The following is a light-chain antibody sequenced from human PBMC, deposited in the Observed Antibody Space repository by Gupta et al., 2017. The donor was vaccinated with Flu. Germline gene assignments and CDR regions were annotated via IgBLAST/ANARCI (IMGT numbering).Light chain of an antibody. CDR3: QEWDDSRNGQV. J-gene: IGLJ2*01. CDR1: SSNIGSKT. Sequence: RVTSNSSGSSSNIGSKTVNWYQQLPGQAPNLLIYSNSQRPSGVPERVSGSKSGTSASLTIXGXEAGDEXEYYCQEWDDSRNGQVFGRGTKLTVL. V-gene: IGLV1-44*01. CDR2: SNS.